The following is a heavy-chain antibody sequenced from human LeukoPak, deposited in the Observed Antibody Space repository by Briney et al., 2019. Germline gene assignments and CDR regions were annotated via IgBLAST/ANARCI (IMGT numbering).Heavy chain of an antibody. CDR3: ARAVGYCSGGSCYWPDY. CDR2: IYYSGST. J-gene: IGHJ4*02. CDR1: GGSISSGDYY. D-gene: IGHD2-15*01. V-gene: IGHV4-30-4*01. Sequence: SQTLSLTCTVSGGSISSGDYYWSWIRQPPGKGLEWIGYIYYSGSTYYNPSLKSRVTISVDTSKNQFSLKLSSVTAADTAVYHCARAVGYCSGGSCYWPDYWGQGTLVTVSS.